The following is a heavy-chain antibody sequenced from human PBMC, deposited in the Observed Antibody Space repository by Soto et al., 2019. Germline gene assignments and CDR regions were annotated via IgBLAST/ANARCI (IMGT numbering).Heavy chain of an antibody. V-gene: IGHV3-21*01. D-gene: IGHD2-15*01. Sequence: EVQLVESGGGLVKPGGSLRLSCAASGFTFSSYSMNWVRQAPGKGLEWVSSISSSSSYIYYADSVKGRFTISRDNAKNSLYLQMNSLRAEDTAVYYCARDNGSGHFWFDPWGQGTLVTVSS. CDR2: ISSSSSYI. CDR1: GFTFSSYS. CDR3: ARDNGSGHFWFDP. J-gene: IGHJ5*02.